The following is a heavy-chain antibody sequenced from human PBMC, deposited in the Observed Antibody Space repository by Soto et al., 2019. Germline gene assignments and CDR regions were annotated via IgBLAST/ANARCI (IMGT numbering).Heavy chain of an antibody. V-gene: IGHV3-7*01. Sequence: PGGSLRLSCAASGFTVSSYRMNWVRQAPGKGLEWVANINQDGSQKDYVDFVKCRFTISRDNARNSLYLQMNSLRAEDTAVYYCARDYRYPFDYWGQGNLVTVSS. J-gene: IGHJ4*02. CDR1: GFTVSSYR. CDR2: INQDGSQK. CDR3: ARDYRYPFDY. D-gene: IGHD1-1*01.